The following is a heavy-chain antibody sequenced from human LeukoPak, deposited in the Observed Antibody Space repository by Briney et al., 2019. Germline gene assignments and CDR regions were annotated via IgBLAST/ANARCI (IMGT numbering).Heavy chain of an antibody. D-gene: IGHD2-21*01. CDR2: SYSGGST. CDR3: ASRHCSGEDCYAGPLDF. V-gene: IGHV3-53*01. Sequence: GGSLRLSCVASAFSDKSNYMSWVRQAPGKGLEWVSVSYSGGSTYYEDSVKGRFTVSSDVSKNTLYLQMNNLRGEDTAVYYCASRHCSGEDCYAGPLDFWGQGIQVTVSS. CDR1: AFSDKSNY. J-gene: IGHJ4*02.